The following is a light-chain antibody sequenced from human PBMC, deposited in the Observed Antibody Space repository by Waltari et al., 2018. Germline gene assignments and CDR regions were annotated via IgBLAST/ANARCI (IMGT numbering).Light chain of an antibody. CDR2: GAS. J-gene: IGKJ1*01. V-gene: IGKV3-15*01. Sequence: EIVMTQSPATLSVSPGERATLSCRASQSVSSNLPWYQQKPGQAPRLLSYGASTRATGIPARFSGSGSGTEFTLTISSLQSEDFAVYYCQQYNNWPPAFGQGTKVEIK. CDR3: QQYNNWPPA. CDR1: QSVSSN.